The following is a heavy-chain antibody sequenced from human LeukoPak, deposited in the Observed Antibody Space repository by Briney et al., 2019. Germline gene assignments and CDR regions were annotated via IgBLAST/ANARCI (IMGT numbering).Heavy chain of an antibody. CDR3: ARAMRSGYDY. D-gene: IGHD5-12*01. CDR1: GFTFSSYG. V-gene: IGHV3-48*02. J-gene: IGHJ4*02. CDR2: ISSSSDSI. Sequence: PGGSLRLSCAASGFTFSSYGMNWVRQAPGKRLEWVSYISSSSDSIYYADSVKGRFTISRDNAENSLYLQMSSLRDEDTAVYYFARAMRSGYDYWGQGTLVTVSS.